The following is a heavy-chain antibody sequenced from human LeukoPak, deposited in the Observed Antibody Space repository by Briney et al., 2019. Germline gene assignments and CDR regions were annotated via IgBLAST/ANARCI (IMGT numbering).Heavy chain of an antibody. CDR1: GFTFSNYA. V-gene: IGHV3-30-3*01. CDR2: ISYDGSNK. D-gene: IGHD3-10*01. Sequence: GGSLRLSCAASGFTFSNYAMHWVRQAPGKGLEWVAVISYDGSNKYYANSVKGRFTISRDNSKNTLYVQMDSLRAEDTAVYYCARESKESYGSSFYFWGQGTLVTVSS. J-gene: IGHJ4*02. CDR3: ARESKESYGSSFYF.